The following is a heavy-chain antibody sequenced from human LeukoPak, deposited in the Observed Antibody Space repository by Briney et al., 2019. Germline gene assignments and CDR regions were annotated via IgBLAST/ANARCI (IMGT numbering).Heavy chain of an antibody. J-gene: IGHJ4*02. CDR2: IYPGDSDT. Sequence: RGESLKISCKGSGYSFSNYWIAWVRQMPGKGLEYMGIIYPGDSDTRYSPSFQGQVTISADKSISIAYLQWSSLKTSDTAMYYCARFKVDDCTSSNCYPHGFDFWSQGTLVTVSS. D-gene: IGHD2-2*01. CDR1: GYSFSNYW. V-gene: IGHV5-51*01. CDR3: ARFKVDDCTSSNCYPHGFDF.